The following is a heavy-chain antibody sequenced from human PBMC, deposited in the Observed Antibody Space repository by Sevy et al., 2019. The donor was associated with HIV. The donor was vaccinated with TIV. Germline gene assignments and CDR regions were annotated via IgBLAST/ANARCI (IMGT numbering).Heavy chain of an antibody. D-gene: IGHD4-17*01. CDR1: GFTFNSYG. V-gene: IGHV3-33*01. CDR2: IYYDENNK. Sequence: GGSLRLSCAASGFTFNSYGMHWVRQAPIKGLEWVASIYYDENNKYYADSVKVRFTISRDESKNTLYLQMNSLRAEDTAVYYCARDSNEYGDCRLSYYFDYWGQGALVTVSS. J-gene: IGHJ4*02. CDR3: ARDSNEYGDCRLSYYFDY.